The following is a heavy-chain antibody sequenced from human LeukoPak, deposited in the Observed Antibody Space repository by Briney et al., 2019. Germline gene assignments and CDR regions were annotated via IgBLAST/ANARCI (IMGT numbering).Heavy chain of an antibody. V-gene: IGHV3-23*01. CDR2: ISGSGGST. J-gene: IGHJ6*03. Sequence: GGSLRLSCAASGFTFSSYAMSWVRQAPGKGLEWVSAISGSGGSTYYADSVEGRFTISRDNSKSTMYLQMNSLRAEDTAIYYCAKDLGHLEWLPYYYYYYMDVWGRGTTVTVSS. D-gene: IGHD3-3*01. CDR3: AKDLGHLEWLPYYYYYYMDV. CDR1: GFTFSSYA.